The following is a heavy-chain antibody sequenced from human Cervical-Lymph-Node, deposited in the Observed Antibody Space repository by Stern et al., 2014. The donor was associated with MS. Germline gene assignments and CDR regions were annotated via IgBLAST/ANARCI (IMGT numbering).Heavy chain of an antibody. CDR2: FDSEDGDT. J-gene: IGHJ6*02. V-gene: IGHV1-24*01. CDR3: TTRAGGYGAYELYFSHGMDV. CDR1: GYTLTDLP. D-gene: IGHD5-12*01. Sequence: VQLVQSGAEVKKPGASVKVSCKVSGYTLTDLPIHWVRQTPGKGLEWMGTFDSEDGDTIYAQKFQGRFTMTEDASTDTAYIELSSLRSDDTAVDYCTTRAGGYGAYELYFSHGMDVWGQGTTVTVTS.